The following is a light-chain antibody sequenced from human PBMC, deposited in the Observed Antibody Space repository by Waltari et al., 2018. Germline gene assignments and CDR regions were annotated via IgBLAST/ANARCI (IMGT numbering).Light chain of an antibody. Sequence: EIVMTQSPATLSESPGERATLSCGASQSVGSNLAWYQQKPGQAPRLLIYRASTRATNIPARFSGSGSGTEFNLTISSLQSEDFAVYYCQEYNNWPRMYTFGQGTKLEIK. CDR2: RAS. CDR3: QEYNNWPRMYT. V-gene: IGKV3-15*01. CDR1: QSVGSN. J-gene: IGKJ2*01.